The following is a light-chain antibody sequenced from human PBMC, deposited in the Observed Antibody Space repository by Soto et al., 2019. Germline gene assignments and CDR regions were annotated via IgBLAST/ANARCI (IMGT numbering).Light chain of an antibody. CDR2: EVS. CDR1: SSDVGGYNY. V-gene: IGLV2-14*01. J-gene: IGLJ2*01. Sequence: QSALTQPASVSGSPGQSITISCTGTSSDVGGYNYVSWYQRHPGKAPKLMIYEVSNRPSGVSNRFSGSKSGNTASLTISGLQAEDEADYYCSSYTSSSTVVFGGGTK. CDR3: SSYTSSSTVV.